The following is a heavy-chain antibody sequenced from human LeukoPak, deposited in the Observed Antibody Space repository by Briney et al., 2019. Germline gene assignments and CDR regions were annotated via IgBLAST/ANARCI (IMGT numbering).Heavy chain of an antibody. CDR3: ASEAIEKGFDY. CDR1: SGSISSGGYS. CDR2: IYHSGST. Sequence: SQTLSLTCAASSGSISSGGYSWSWIRQPPGKGLEWIGYIYHSGSTYYNPSLKSRVTISVDRSKNQFSLKLSSVTAADTAVYYCASEAIEKGFDYWGQGTLVTVSS. J-gene: IGHJ4*02. V-gene: IGHV4-30-2*01.